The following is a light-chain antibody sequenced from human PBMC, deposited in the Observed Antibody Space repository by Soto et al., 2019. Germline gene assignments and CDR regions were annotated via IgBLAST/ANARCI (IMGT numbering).Light chain of an antibody. CDR2: DAS. Sequence: EIVLTQSPATLCLSLGERATLSCRASQNINTYLVWYQQKPGQAPRLLIYDASKRAAGIPDRFSGSGSGTDFTLSISSLAPEDFALYYCQQRSSWPRVFGGGTKVEIK. V-gene: IGKV3-11*01. CDR3: QQRSSWPRV. J-gene: IGKJ4*01. CDR1: QNINTY.